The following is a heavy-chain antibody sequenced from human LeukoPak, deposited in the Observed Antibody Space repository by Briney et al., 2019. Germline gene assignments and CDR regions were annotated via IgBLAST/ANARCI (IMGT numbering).Heavy chain of an antibody. CDR2: IYYSGST. J-gene: IGHJ4*02. V-gene: IGHV4-39*01. CDR3: ASFVVVIAAYD. D-gene: IGHD2-15*01. Sequence: PSETLSLTCTVSGVSISSSSYYWAWIRQPPGKGLEWIGSIYYSGSTYYNPSLKSRVTISVDKSKNQFSLKLSSVTAADTAVYYCASFVVVIAAYDWGQGTLVTVSS. CDR1: GVSISSSSYY.